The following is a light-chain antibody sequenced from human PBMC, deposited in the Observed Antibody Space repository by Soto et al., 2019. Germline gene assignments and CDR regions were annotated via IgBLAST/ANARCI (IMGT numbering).Light chain of an antibody. CDR3: QHYNNWPPWT. Sequence: EIVLTQSPATLSVSPGERATLSCRASESVIRNLAWFQQKPGQAPRLLIYDASNRATGIPARFSGSGSGTEFTLTISSLQSEDFAVYYCQHYNNWPPWTFGQGTKVDIK. V-gene: IGKV3D-15*01. J-gene: IGKJ1*01. CDR1: ESVIRN. CDR2: DAS.